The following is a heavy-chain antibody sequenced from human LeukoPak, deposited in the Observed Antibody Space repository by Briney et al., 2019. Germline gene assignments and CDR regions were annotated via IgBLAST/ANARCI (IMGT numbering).Heavy chain of an antibody. D-gene: IGHD3-10*01. CDR2: ISSSSSTI. CDR1: GFTFSSYS. J-gene: IGHJ4*02. V-gene: IGHV3-48*01. Sequence: QTGGSLRLSCAASGFTFSSYSMNWVRQAPGKGLEWVSYISSSSSTIYYADSVKGRFTISRDNAKNSLYLQMNSLRAEDTAVYYCARDERFDGSGSPDYWGQGTLVTVSS. CDR3: ARDERFDGSGSPDY.